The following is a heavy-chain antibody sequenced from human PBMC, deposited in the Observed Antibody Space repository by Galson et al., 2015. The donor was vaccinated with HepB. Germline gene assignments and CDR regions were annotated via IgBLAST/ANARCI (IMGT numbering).Heavy chain of an antibody. CDR3: AKGGLFGSGSWTDS. J-gene: IGHJ5*01. V-gene: IGHV3-23*01. CDR2: ISGSGVTT. Sequence: SLRLSCAASEFTSSNFAMSWVRQAPGKGLEWVSHISGSGVTTYYADSVKGRFTVSRDNSKNTLYLRMNSLRADDTAVYYCAKGGLFGSGSWTDSWGQGTLVIVSS. CDR1: EFTSSNFA. D-gene: IGHD3-10*01.